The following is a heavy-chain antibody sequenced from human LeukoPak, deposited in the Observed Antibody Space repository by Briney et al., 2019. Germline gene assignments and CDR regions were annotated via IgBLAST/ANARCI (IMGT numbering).Heavy chain of an antibody. CDR3: AKDSLEPLLWGFDY. V-gene: IGHV3-30-3*01. Sequence: PGGSLRLSCAASGFTFSSYAMHWVRQAPGKGLEWVAVISYDGSNKYYADSVKGRFTISRDNSKNTLYLQMNSLRAEDTAVYYCAKDSLEPLLWGFDYWGQGTLVTVSS. J-gene: IGHJ4*02. D-gene: IGHD7-27*01. CDR2: ISYDGSNK. CDR1: GFTFSSYA.